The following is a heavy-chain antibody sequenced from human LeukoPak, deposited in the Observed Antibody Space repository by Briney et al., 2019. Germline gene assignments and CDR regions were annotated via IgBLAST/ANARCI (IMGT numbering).Heavy chain of an antibody. CDR1: GFTFSSYA. CDR3: AKDGAPQQLVIY. D-gene: IGHD6-13*01. J-gene: IGHJ4*02. CDR2: ISGSGGTT. V-gene: IGHV3-23*01. Sequence: GGSLRLSCAASGFTFSSYAMTWVRQAPGKGLEWVSAISGSGGTTYYADSVRGRFTISRDNSKNTLYLQMNSLRAEDTAVYYCAKDGAPQQLVIYWGQGTLVTVSS.